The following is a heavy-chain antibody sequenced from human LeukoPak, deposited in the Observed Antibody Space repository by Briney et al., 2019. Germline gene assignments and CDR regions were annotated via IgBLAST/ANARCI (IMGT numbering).Heavy chain of an antibody. Sequence: ASVKVSCKASGYTFTGYYMHWVRQAPGQGLEWMGWINPNSGGTNYAQKFQGRGTMTRDTSISTAYMELSRLRSDDTAVYYCARDARRLGESFDYWGQGTLVTVSS. CDR1: GYTFTGYY. J-gene: IGHJ4*02. CDR2: INPNSGGT. CDR3: ARDARRLGESFDY. D-gene: IGHD3-16*01. V-gene: IGHV1-2*02.